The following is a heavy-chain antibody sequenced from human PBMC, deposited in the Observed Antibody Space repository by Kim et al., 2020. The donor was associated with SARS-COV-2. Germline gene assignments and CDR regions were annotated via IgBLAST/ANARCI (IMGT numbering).Heavy chain of an antibody. CDR3: ARGPSTYNWNYGMDV. CDR2: MNPNSGNT. D-gene: IGHD1-20*01. Sequence: ASVKVSCKASGYTFTSYDINWVRQATGQGLEWMGWMNPNSGNTGYAQKFQGRVTMTRNTSISTAYMELSSLRSEDTAVYYCARGPSTYNWNYGMDVWGQGTTVTVSS. CDR1: GYTFTSYD. V-gene: IGHV1-8*01. J-gene: IGHJ6*02.